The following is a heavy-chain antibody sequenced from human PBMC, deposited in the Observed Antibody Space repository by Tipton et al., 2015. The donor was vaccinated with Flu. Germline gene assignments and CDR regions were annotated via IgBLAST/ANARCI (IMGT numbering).Heavy chain of an antibody. D-gene: IGHD3-10*01. CDR1: GDSISSGTYH. Sequence: TLSLTCTVSGDSISSGTYHWSWIRQPAGKGLEWIGRVYTSGSTNYNPSLRSRVTISVDTSKNQFSLKLSSVTAADTAVYYCARDDGDYGLGSYHYYYGMDVWGQGTTVTVSS. V-gene: IGHV4-61*02. CDR3: ARDDGDYGLGSYHYYYGMDV. CDR2: VYTSGST. J-gene: IGHJ6*02.